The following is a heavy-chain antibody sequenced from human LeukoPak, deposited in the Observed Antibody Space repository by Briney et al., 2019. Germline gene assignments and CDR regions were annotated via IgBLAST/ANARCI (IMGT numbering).Heavy chain of an antibody. J-gene: IGHJ4*02. CDR2: IYHSGST. D-gene: IGHD2-21*01. V-gene: IGHV4-30-2*01. CDR1: GGSISSGGYY. Sequence: SETLSLTCTVSGGSISSGGYYWSWIRQPPGKGLEWIGYIYHSGSTYYNPSLKSRVTISVDRSKNQFSLKLSSVTAADTAVYYCARDQDDCYFHYWGQGTLVTVSS. CDR3: ARDQDDCYFHY.